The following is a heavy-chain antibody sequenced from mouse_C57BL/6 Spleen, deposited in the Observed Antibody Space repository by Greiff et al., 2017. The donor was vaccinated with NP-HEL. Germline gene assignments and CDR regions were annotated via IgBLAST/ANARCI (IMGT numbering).Heavy chain of an antibody. J-gene: IGHJ2*01. Sequence: VQLQESGAELARPGASVKMSCKASGYTFTSYTMHWVKQRPGQGLEWIGYINPSSGYTKYNQKFKDKATLTADKSSSTAYMQLSSLTSEDSAVYYCARRTYDGYYDYWGQGTTLTVSS. CDR1: GYTFTSYT. D-gene: IGHD2-3*01. CDR2: INPSSGYT. V-gene: IGHV1-4*01. CDR3: ARRTYDGYYDY.